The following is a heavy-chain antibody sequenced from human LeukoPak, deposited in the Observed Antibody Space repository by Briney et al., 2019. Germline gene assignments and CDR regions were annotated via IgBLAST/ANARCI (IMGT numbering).Heavy chain of an antibody. V-gene: IGHV3-30*02. CDR2: IRYDGSNK. J-gene: IGHJ4*02. CDR3: AKDRVLRYFDWLFDLDY. CDR1: GFPFSNYR. D-gene: IGHD3-9*01. Sequence: GGSLRLSCAASGFPFSNYRMHWVRQAPGKGLEWVAFIRYDGSNKYYADSVKGRFTISRDNSTNTLYVQMNSLRAEDTAVYYCAKDRVLRYFDWLFDLDYWGQGTLVTVSS.